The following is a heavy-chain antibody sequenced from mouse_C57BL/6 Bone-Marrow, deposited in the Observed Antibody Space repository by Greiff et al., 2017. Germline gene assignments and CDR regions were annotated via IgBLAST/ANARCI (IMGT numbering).Heavy chain of an antibody. D-gene: IGHD1-1*01. Sequence: VQLKESGPGLAKPSQTLSLTCSVTGYSITSDYWNWIRKFPGNKLEYMGYISYSGSTYYNPSIKSRNSMTRDTSKNQYYRQLNSVTTEDTATYYCARNYYGRCYFDYWGQGTTLTVSS. J-gene: IGHJ2*01. CDR1: GYSITSDY. V-gene: IGHV3-8*01. CDR3: ARNYYGRCYFDY. CDR2: ISYSGST.